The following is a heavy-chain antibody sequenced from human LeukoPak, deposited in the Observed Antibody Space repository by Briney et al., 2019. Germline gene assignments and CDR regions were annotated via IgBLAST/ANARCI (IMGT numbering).Heavy chain of an antibody. CDR3: ANSANYGGNSGYFDY. J-gene: IGHJ4*02. D-gene: IGHD4-23*01. V-gene: IGHV4-39*01. CDR2: IYYSGST. CDR1: GGSISSSSYY. Sequence: SETLSLTCTVSGGSISSSSYYWGWIRQPPGKGLEWFGSIYYSGSTYYSPSLKSRLTISVDTSKNQFSLKLSSVTAADTAVYYCANSANYGGNSGYFDYWGQGTLVTVSS.